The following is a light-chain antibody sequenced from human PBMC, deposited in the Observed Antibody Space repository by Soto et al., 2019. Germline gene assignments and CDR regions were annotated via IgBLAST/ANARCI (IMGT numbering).Light chain of an antibody. CDR3: QQFSFDSPT. Sequence: DLQMTQSPATVSASVGDRVTITCRASHHINSWLAWYQQRPGRAPKLLIYDGSTLQSLFPSRYRRTHSDTEFPLTLYPLPPHDFATYHCQQFSFDSPTFGHSTTVHVK. J-gene: IGKJ1*01. CDR1: HHINSW. CDR2: DGS. V-gene: IGKV1-5*01.